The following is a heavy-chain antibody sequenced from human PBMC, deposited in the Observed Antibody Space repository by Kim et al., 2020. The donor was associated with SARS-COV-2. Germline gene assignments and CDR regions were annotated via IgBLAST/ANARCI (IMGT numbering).Heavy chain of an antibody. Sequence: SVKVSCKASGDTFSSYTFSWVRQAPGQGLEWMGRIIPILGIANYAQEFQGRVTITADKSTSTAYMELSSLRSEDTAVYYCARGETHYYYYGMDVWGQGTTVTVSS. D-gene: IGHD3-10*01. CDR3: ARGETHYYYYGMDV. J-gene: IGHJ6*02. CDR2: IIPILGIA. CDR1: GDTFSSYT. V-gene: IGHV1-69*02.